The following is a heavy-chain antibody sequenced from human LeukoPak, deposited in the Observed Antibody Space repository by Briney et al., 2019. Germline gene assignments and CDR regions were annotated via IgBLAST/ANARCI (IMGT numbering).Heavy chain of an antibody. CDR1: GSTVSSNY. D-gene: IGHD4-23*01. V-gene: IGHV3-53*01. J-gene: IGHJ4*02. CDR2: IYSGGST. CDR3: ARGEAVTTVVTTDY. Sequence: GGSLRLSCAASGSTVSSNYMSWVRQAPGKGLEWVSVIYSGGSTYYADSVKGRFTISRDNSKNTLYLQMNSLRAEDTAVYYCARGEAVTTVVTTDYWGQGTLVTVSS.